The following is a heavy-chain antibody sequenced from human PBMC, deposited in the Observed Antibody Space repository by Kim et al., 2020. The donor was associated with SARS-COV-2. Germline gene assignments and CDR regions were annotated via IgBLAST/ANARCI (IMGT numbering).Heavy chain of an antibody. J-gene: IGHJ4*02. CDR1: GFTFSSYG. CDR3: ARAGLVPYGYYFDY. CDR2: IWYDGSNK. V-gene: IGHV3-33*01. Sequence: GGSLRLSCAAAGFTFSSYGRHWVRQAPGKGLEWVAVIWYDGSNKYYADSVKGRFTISRDNSKNTLYLQMNSLRAEDTAVYYCARAGLVPYGYYFDYWGQGTLVTVSS. D-gene: IGHD3-10*01.